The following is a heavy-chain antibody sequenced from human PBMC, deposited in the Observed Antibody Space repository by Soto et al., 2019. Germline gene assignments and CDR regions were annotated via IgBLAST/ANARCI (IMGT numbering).Heavy chain of an antibody. J-gene: IGHJ6*04. D-gene: IGHD1-7*01. V-gene: IGHV1-69*13. CDR3: ARPGGTINGRYYYYYYAMEV. CDR1: GWTFSSYA. CDR2: IIPIFGTA. Sequence: SVEVSCKASGWTFSSYAISWVRQAPGQWLEWMGVIIPIFGTANYAQKFQGRVTITADESTSTAYMELSSLRSEDTAAYYCARPGGTINGRYYYYYYAMEVWGKGSTVTVSS.